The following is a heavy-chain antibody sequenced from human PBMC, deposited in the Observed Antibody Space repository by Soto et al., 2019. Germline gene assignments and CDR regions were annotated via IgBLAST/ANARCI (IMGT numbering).Heavy chain of an antibody. CDR3: ARGYYYDSSGXYXPAEYFQH. D-gene: IGHD3-22*01. J-gene: IGHJ1*01. V-gene: IGHV1-18*01. CDR1: GYTFTSYG. CDR2: ISAYNGNT. Sequence: ASVKVSCQASGYTFTSYGISWVRQAPGQGLEWMGWISAYNGNTNYAQKLQGRVTMTTDTSTSTAYMELRSLRSDDTAVYYCARGYYYDSSGXYXPAEYFQHWGQGTLVTVSS.